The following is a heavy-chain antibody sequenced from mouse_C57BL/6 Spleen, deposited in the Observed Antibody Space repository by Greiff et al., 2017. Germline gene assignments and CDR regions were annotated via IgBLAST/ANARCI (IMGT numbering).Heavy chain of an antibody. CDR2: IYPGSGST. V-gene: IGHV1-55*01. Sequence: QVQLKQPGAELVKPGASVKMSCKASGYTFTSYWITWVKQRPGQGLEWIGDIYPGSGSTNYNEKFKSKATLTVDTSSSTAYMQLSSLTSEDSAVYYCARLGTVVAYYYAMDYWGQGTSVTVSS. J-gene: IGHJ4*01. CDR1: GYTFTSYW. D-gene: IGHD1-1*01. CDR3: ARLGTVVAYYYAMDY.